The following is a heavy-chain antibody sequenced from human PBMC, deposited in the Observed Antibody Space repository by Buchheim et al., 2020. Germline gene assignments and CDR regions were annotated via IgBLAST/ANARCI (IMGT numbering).Heavy chain of an antibody. V-gene: IGHV4-30-4*01. CDR2: IYYSGST. D-gene: IGHD3/OR15-3a*01. CDR1: GGSISSGDYY. Sequence: QVQLQESGPGLVKPSQTLSLTCTVSGGSISSGDYYWSWIRQPPGKGLEWIGYIYYSGSTYYTPSLKSRVTISIDTPKNQFSLKLSSVTAAGTAVYYCARDRSGLGMLGWFDPWGQGTL. J-gene: IGHJ5*02. CDR3: ARDRSGLGMLGWFDP.